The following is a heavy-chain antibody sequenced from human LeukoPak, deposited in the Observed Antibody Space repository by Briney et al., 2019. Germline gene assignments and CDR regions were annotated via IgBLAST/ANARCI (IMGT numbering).Heavy chain of an antibody. D-gene: IGHD6-19*01. Sequence: GGSLRLSCAASGFTVSSTFMSWVRQAPGKGLEWVSVSCRGGGTYVADSVKGRFTVSRDDSKNTLYLQMNGLRAEDTALYYCARPWDDDSGFYISWGQGSLVTVSS. V-gene: IGHV3-53*01. CDR2: SCRGGGT. CDR1: GFTVSSTF. J-gene: IGHJ5*02. CDR3: ARPWDDDSGFYIS.